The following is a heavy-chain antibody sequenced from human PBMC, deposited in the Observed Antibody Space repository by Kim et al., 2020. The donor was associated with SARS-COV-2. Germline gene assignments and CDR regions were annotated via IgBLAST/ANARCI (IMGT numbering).Heavy chain of an antibody. CDR1: GFNFSNYE. CDR2: ISSSGSAV. CDR3: ARDGFAYGGGDY. D-gene: IGHD4-17*01. Sequence: GGSLRLSCAASGFNFSNYEMNWVRQAPGKGLEWLSYISSSGSAVLYSDSVRGRFTISRDNAKNSLYLQMNSLRAEDTAVYYCARDGFAYGGGDYWGQGTLVTVSS. J-gene: IGHJ4*02. V-gene: IGHV3-48*03.